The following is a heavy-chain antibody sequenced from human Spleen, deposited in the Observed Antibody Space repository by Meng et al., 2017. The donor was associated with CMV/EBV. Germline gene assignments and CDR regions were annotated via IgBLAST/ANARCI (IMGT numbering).Heavy chain of an antibody. V-gene: IGHV3-53*01. CDR3: ARDRRYDFWSGYDV. D-gene: IGHD3-3*01. CDR1: GFTVSTNH. CDR2: IYNGGGT. J-gene: IGHJ6*02. Sequence: GGSLRLSCAASGFTVSTNHMSWVRQAPGKGLEWVSIIYNGGGTYYTDSVKGRFTISRDNSKNTLYLQMNSLRAEDTAIYYCARDRRYDFWSGYDVWGQGTTVTVSS.